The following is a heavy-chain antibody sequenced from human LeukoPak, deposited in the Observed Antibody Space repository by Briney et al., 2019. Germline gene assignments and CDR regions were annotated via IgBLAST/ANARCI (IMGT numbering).Heavy chain of an antibody. Sequence: ASVKVSFKASGYTFTSYGISWVRQAPGQGLEWMGWISAYNGNTNYAQKLQGRVTMTTDTSTSTAYMELRSLRSDATAVYYCARGTRGDTSGYIRGQFDYWGQGTLVTVSS. CDR1: GYTFTSYG. CDR2: ISAYNGNT. CDR3: ARGTRGDTSGYIRGQFDY. V-gene: IGHV1-18*01. J-gene: IGHJ4*02. D-gene: IGHD3-22*01.